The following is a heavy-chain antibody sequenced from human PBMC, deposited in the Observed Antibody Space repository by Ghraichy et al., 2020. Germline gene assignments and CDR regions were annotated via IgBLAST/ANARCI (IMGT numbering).Heavy chain of an antibody. J-gene: IGHJ5*02. CDR3: ARIRSIAARPGHPKTYNWFAP. V-gene: IGHV2-70*01. Sequence: SGPTLVKPTQTLTLTCTFSGFSLSTSGMCVSWIRQPPGKALEWLALIDWDDDKYYSTSLKTRLTISKDTSKNQVVLTMTNMDPVDTATYYCARIRSIAARPGHPKTYNWFAPWGRGTLVSVS. CDR1: GFSLSTSGMC. D-gene: IGHD6-6*01. CDR2: IDWDDDK.